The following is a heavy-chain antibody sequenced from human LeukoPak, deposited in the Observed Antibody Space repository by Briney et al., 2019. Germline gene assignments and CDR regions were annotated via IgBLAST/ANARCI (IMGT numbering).Heavy chain of an antibody. J-gene: IGHJ6*02. CDR3: ASELKQLVLKNDDYYGMDV. D-gene: IGHD6-13*01. CDR2: ITSSGSTI. CDR1: GFTFSSYE. V-gene: IGHV3-48*03. Sequence: GGSMRLSCAASGFTFSSYEMNWVRQAPGKGLEWVSHITSSGSTIYYADSVKGRFTISRNSAKNSLYLQMNSLRAEDTAVYYCASELKQLVLKNDDYYGMDVWGQGTTVTVSS.